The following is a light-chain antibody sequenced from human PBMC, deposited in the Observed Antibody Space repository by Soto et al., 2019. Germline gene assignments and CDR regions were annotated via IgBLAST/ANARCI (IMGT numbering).Light chain of an antibody. Sequence: QAVVTQPRSVSGSPGQSVTLSCTGTSSDFGGYNYVSWYQHHPGKAPKLMIYDVSERPSGVPDRFSGSKSGNTASLTISGLQAEDEAEYYCCSYAGTVYVFGTGTKLTVL. V-gene: IGLV2-11*01. CDR3: CSYAGTVYV. J-gene: IGLJ1*01. CDR1: SSDFGGYNY. CDR2: DVS.